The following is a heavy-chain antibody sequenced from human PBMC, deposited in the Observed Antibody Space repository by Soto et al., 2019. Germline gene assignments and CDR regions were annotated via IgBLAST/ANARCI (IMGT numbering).Heavy chain of an antibody. Sequence: QVQLVQSGAEVKKPGASVKVSCKASGYTSTSYGISWVRQAPGQGLEWMGWISAYNGNTNYAQKLQGRATMTTATSTSTAYMELRSLRCDDTAVYYCARAGRSSSSPFDYGGQGTLVTVSS. V-gene: IGHV1-18*01. CDR3: ARAGRSSSSPFDY. CDR2: ISAYNGNT. D-gene: IGHD6-13*01. J-gene: IGHJ4*02. CDR1: GYTSTSYG.